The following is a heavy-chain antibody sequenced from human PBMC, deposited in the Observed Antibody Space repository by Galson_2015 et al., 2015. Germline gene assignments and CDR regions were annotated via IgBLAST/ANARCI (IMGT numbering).Heavy chain of an antibody. CDR3: AHSSSSLSAH. V-gene: IGHV3-48*01. CDR2: ISSSSSTI. Sequence: SLRLSCAASGFTFSSYSMNWVRQAPGKGLEWVSYISSSSSTIYYADSVKGRFTISRDNAKNSLYLQMNSLRAEDTAVYYCAHSSSSLSAHWGQGTLVTVSS. D-gene: IGHD6-6*01. CDR1: GFTFSSYS. J-gene: IGHJ4*02.